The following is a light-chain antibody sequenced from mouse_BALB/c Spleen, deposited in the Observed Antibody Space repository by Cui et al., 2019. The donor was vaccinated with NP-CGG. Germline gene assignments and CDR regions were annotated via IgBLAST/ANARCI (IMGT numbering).Light chain of an antibody. V-gene: IGLV1*01. CDR3: ALWYSNHWV. J-gene: IGLJ1*01. CDR2: GTN. CDR1: TGAVTTSNN. Sequence: QAVVTQESALTTSPVETVTLTCRSSTGAVTTSNNANWIQEKPDHLFTGLIGGTNNRAPGVPARFSGSLIGDKAALTITGAQTEDEAIYFCALWYSNHWVFGGGTKLTVL.